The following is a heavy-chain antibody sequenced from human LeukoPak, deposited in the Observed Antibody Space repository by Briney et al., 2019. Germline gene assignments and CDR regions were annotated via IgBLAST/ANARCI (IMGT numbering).Heavy chain of an antibody. CDR3: ARDQYYDSSGYYY. D-gene: IGHD3-22*01. CDR1: GFTFSSYA. J-gene: IGHJ4*02. V-gene: IGHV3-30-3*01. CDR2: ISYDGSNK. Sequence: PGRSLRLSCAASGFTFSSYAMHWVRQAPGKGLEWVAVISYDGSNKYYADSVKGRFTISRDNSKNTLYLQMNSLRAEDTAVYYCARDQYYDSSGYYYWGQGTLVTVSS.